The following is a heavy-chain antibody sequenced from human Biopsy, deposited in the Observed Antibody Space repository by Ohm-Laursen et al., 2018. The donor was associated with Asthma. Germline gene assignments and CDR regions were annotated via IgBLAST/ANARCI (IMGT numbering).Heavy chain of an antibody. CDR2: IYRNGDT. CDR1: GDSIDSGDYS. V-gene: IGHV4-30-2*06. J-gene: IGHJ4*02. Sequence: TLSLTCSVSGDSIDSGDYSWTWIRQSPGVGLEWIGYIYRNGDTYYNPTLKNRATISIDRSKNQFSLRLRSVTAADTAVYYCARGWNCGGDCYSLDYWGQGTLVTVSS. CDR3: ARGWNCGGDCYSLDY. D-gene: IGHD2-21*02.